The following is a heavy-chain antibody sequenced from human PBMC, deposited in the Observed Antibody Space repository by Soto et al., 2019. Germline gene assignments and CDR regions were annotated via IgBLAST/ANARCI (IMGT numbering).Heavy chain of an antibody. Sequence: EVQLVESGGGLVQPGGSLKLSCAASGFTVSGSAMHWVRQASGKGLEWVGRIRSKANSYATAYAASVKGRFTISRDDSKNTAYLQMNSLKTEDTAVYYCTSSGPIAPFDYWGQGTLVTVSS. D-gene: IGHD3-10*01. CDR1: GFTVSGSA. V-gene: IGHV3-73*02. J-gene: IGHJ4*02. CDR2: IRSKANSYAT. CDR3: TSSGPIAPFDY.